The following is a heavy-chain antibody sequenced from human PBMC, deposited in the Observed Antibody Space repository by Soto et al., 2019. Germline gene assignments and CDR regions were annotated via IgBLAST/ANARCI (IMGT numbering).Heavy chain of an antibody. D-gene: IGHD6-6*01. Sequence: EVQLLESGGGLVQPGGSLRLSCAASGFTFSSYAMSWVRQAPGKGLEWVSAISGSGGGTYYADSVKGRFTISRDNSKNTLYLQMNSLRAEDTAVYYCAKDIAARDDFDYWGQGTLVTVSS. CDR3: AKDIAARDDFDY. V-gene: IGHV3-23*01. J-gene: IGHJ4*02. CDR1: GFTFSSYA. CDR2: ISGSGGGT.